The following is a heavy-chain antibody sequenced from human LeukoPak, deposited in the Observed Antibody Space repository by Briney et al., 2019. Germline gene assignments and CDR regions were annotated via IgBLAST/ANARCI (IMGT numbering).Heavy chain of an antibody. V-gene: IGHV1-2*02. J-gene: IGHJ5*02. CDR2: INPNSGGT. CDR1: GYTFTGYY. Sequence: GASVKVSCKSSGYTFTGYYMHWVRQAPGQGLEWMGWINPNSGGTNYVQKFQGRVTLTMDTYISTAYMELRRQRSDDTAVYYCAREVGYGKPNWFDPLGRGTQVTV. CDR3: AREVGYGKPNWFDP. D-gene: IGHD5-12*01.